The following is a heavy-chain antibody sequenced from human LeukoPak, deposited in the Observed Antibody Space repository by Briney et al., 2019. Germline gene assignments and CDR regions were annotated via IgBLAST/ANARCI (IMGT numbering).Heavy chain of an antibody. CDR1: GFTFSSYA. J-gene: IGHJ4*02. V-gene: IGHV3-23*01. Sequence: GGSLRLSCAASGFTFSSYAISWVRQAPGKGLEWVSAISGIGGSTYYADSVKGRFTISRDNSKNTLYLQMNSLRAEDTAVYYCAKAYSSSWYYYVIGYXXQGTLVTVS. D-gene: IGHD6-13*01. CDR3: AKAYSSSWYYYVIGY. CDR2: ISGIGGST.